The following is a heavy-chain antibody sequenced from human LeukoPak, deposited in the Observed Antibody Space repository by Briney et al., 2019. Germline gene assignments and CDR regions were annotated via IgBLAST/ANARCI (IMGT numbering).Heavy chain of an antibody. CDR3: AKTAETLGYCSTTNCYIDY. Sequence: GGSLRLSCAASGFTFDDYAMHWVRRAPGKGLEWVSGISWDSMKIGYADSVKGRFTISRDNAKTSLFLQMNSLRTEDTALYYCAKTAETLGYCSTTNCYIDYWGQGTLVTVSS. CDR1: GFTFDDYA. D-gene: IGHD2-2*03. CDR2: ISWDSMKI. V-gene: IGHV3-9*01. J-gene: IGHJ4*02.